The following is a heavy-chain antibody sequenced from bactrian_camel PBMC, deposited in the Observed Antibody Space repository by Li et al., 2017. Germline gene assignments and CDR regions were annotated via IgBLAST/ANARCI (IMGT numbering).Heavy chain of an antibody. CDR3: AANLRYLCGAYGPDWYTH. V-gene: IGHV3S6*01. CDR1: GYTFNTYG. CDR2: IDNDGNT. J-gene: IGHJ4*01. D-gene: IGHD7*01. Sequence: HVQLVESGAGSALAGGSVRLSCAASGYTFNTYGWFRQAPGQEREGVAGIDNDGNTYYADSVKGRFAISKVSGKNTLYLQMNSLKPEDSAMYYCAANLRYLCGAYGPDWYTHWSQGTQVTVS.